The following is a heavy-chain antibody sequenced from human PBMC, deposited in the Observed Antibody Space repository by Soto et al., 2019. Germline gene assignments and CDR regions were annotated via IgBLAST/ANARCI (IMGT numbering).Heavy chain of an antibody. CDR2: ISAYNGNT. V-gene: IGHV1-18*01. D-gene: IGHD2-2*01. J-gene: IGHJ4*02. CDR1: GYTFTTYG. CDR3: ARGRYCSSISCSLGGEFDY. Sequence: QVQLVQSGAEVKKPGASVKVSCKASGYTFTTYGVSWVRQAPGHGLEWMGWISAYNGNTNFAQKVLGRVTMTTDTSTSTAYRELGSLRYDDTAVYYCARGRYCSSISCSLGGEFDYWGQGTLVTVSS.